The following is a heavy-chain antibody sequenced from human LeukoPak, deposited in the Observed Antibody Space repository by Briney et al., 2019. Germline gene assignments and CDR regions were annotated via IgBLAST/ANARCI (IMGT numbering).Heavy chain of an antibody. CDR1: GYTFTNYG. J-gene: IGHJ4*02. CDR2: IDTKTGNP. D-gene: IGHD3-22*01. Sequence: ASVKVSCKAAGYTFTNYGVSWVRQAPGQGLEYMGWIDTKTGNPTYAQGFTGRFVFSLDTSVSTAYLQISSLKAEDTAVYYCAIHPSDSSGYFSYWGQGALVTVSS. CDR3: AIHPSDSSGYFSY. V-gene: IGHV7-4-1*02.